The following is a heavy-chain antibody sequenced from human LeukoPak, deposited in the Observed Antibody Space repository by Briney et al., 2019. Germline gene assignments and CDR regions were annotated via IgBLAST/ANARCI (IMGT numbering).Heavy chain of an antibody. CDR1: GFTFSSYG. CDR2: ISYDGSNK. J-gene: IGHJ5*02. Sequence: GRSLRLSCAASGFTFSSYGMHWVRQAPGKGLERVAVISYDGSNKYYADSVKGRFTISRDNSKNTLYLQMNSLRAEDTAVYYCAKAAYDCSSTSCYGPGGFDPWGQGTLVTVSS. CDR3: AKAAYDCSSTSCYGPGGFDP. D-gene: IGHD2-2*01. V-gene: IGHV3-30*18.